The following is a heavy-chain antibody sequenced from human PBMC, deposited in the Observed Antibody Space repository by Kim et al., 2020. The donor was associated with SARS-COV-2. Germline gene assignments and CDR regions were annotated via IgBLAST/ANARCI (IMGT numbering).Heavy chain of an antibody. CDR1: GGSISSGGYY. J-gene: IGHJ6*02. V-gene: IGHV4-31*03. Sequence: SETLSLTCTVSGGSISSGGYYWSWIRQRPGKGLEWIGYICYSGSTYSNPSIKSRVTISVDTSKYQFSLTLSSVTAADPSVYYCARGPLKNPAPLGYYYYYGMDVWGQGTTVTGSS. CDR3: ARGPLKNPAPLGYYYYYGMDV. CDR2: ICYSGST.